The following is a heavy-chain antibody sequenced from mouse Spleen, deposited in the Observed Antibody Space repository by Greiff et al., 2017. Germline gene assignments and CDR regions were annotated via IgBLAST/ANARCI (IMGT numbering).Heavy chain of an antibody. D-gene: IGHD1-1*01. Sequence: QVQLKESGAELVRPGASVTLSCKASGYTFTDYEMHWVKQTPVHGLEWIGAIDPETGGTAYNQKFKGKAILTADKSSSTAYMELRSLTSEDSAVYYCTSTVVAPDYWGQGTTLTVSS. J-gene: IGHJ2*01. CDR1: GYTFTDYE. CDR3: TSTVVAPDY. V-gene: IGHV1-15*01. CDR2: IDPETGGT.